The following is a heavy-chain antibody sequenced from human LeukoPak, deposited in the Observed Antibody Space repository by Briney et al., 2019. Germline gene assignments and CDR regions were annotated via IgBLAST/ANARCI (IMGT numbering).Heavy chain of an antibody. CDR3: ARDWSPEGAYSSSSYDWFDP. V-gene: IGHV3-7*01. J-gene: IGHJ5*02. CDR2: IKQDGSEK. D-gene: IGHD6-6*01. Sequence: GGSLRLSCAASGFTFSSYWMYWVRQAPGKGLEWVANIKQDGSEKYYVDSVKGRFTISRDNAKNSLYLQMNSLRAEDTAVYYCARDWSPEGAYSSSSYDWFDPWGQGILVTVSS. CDR1: GFTFSSYW.